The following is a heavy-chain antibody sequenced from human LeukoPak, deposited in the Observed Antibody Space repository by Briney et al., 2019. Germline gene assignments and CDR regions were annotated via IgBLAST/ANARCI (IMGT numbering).Heavy chain of an antibody. V-gene: IGHV4-39*01. CDR2: IYYSGST. CDR3: ARPPPLSHYHFYDSSGFVDY. J-gene: IGHJ4*02. D-gene: IGHD3-22*01. CDR1: GGSISGSSYY. Sequence: SETLSLTCTVSGGSISGSSYYWGWIRQTPGKGLEWLGAIYYSGSTYYNPSLKSRVTISVDTSKNQFSLKLTSVTAADTALYYCARPPPLSHYHFYDSSGFVDYWGQGTLVTVSS.